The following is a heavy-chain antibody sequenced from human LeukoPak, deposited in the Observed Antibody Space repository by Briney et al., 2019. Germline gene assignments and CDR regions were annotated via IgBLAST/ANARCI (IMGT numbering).Heavy chain of an antibody. CDR2: ISYDGSNK. D-gene: IGHD3-10*01. J-gene: IGHJ4*02. CDR3: AKDHGSGSSL. V-gene: IGHV3-30*04. CDR1: GFTFSSYA. Sequence: GRSLRLSCAASGFTFSSYAMHWVRQAPGKGLEWVAVISYDGSNKYYADSVKGRFTISRDNSKNTLYLQMNSLRAEDTAVYYCAKDHGSGSSLWGQGTLVTVSS.